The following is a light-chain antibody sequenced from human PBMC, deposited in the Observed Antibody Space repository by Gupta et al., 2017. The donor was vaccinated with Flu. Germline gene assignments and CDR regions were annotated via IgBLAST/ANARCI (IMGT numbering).Light chain of an antibody. CDR2: AAS. CDR3: QQSYSTHLYM. J-gene: IGKJ2*01. V-gene: IGKV1-39*01. Sequence: DIQMTQSPSSLSASVGDRVTITCRASQSSSSFLNWYQQKPGKAPKLLIYAASSLQSGVPSRFSGSGSGTDCTLTISSLQPEDFATYYCQQSYSTHLYMFGQGTKLEIK. CDR1: QSSSSF.